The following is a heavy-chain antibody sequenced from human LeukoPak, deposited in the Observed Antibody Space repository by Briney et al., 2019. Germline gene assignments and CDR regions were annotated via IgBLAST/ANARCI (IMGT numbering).Heavy chain of an antibody. Sequence: GGSLRLSCAASGFNFSSYAMHWVRQAPGKGLEWVAVISYDGSNKYYADSVKGRFTISRDNSKNTLYLQMNSLRAEDTAVYYCAGRRLWFGELFDYWGQGTLVTVSS. V-gene: IGHV3-30-3*01. D-gene: IGHD3-10*01. CDR3: AGRRLWFGELFDY. J-gene: IGHJ4*02. CDR2: ISYDGSNK. CDR1: GFNFSSYA.